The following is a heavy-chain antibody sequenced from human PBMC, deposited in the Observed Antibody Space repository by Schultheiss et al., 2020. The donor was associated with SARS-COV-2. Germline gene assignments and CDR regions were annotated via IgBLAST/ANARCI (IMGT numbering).Heavy chain of an antibody. CDR2: ISYDGSKK. V-gene: IGHV3-30*01. CDR1: GFTFSNYA. Sequence: GESLKISCAASGFTFSNYALHWVRQAPGKGLEWVAGISYDGSKKYYADSVKGRFTISRDNSKNTLYLQMNSLRAEDTAVYYCVKLLGGYNYYWGQGTLVTVSS. D-gene: IGHD5-24*01. CDR3: VKLLGGYNYY. J-gene: IGHJ4*02.